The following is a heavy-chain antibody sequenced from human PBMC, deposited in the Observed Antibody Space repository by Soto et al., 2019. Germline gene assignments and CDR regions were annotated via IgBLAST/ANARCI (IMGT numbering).Heavy chain of an antibody. V-gene: IGHV3-53*01. CDR1: GFIVSSNY. D-gene: IGHD6-19*01. J-gene: IGHJ3*01. Sequence: GGSLRLSCAASGFIVSSNYMSWVRQAPGKGLEWVSVIYSGGRTFYADSVKGRFTISRDNAKNTLNLQMNSLRGEDTAVYYCAGGNEMMADFALDFWGHGTMVTVSS. CDR3: AGGNEMMADFALDF. CDR2: IYSGGRT.